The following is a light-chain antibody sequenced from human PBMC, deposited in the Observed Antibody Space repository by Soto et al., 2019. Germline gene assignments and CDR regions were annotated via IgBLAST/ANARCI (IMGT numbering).Light chain of an antibody. V-gene: IGKV2-28*01. CDR3: MQTQQTPLT. J-gene: IGKJ4*01. CDR2: LGS. Sequence: DIVMTQSPVSLPVTPGEPASISCRASQSLLHSGGHNFLDWYLQKPGQSPQVLIYLGSNRASGVPARFSGSGSGADFTLEIIRVEAEDVGVYYCMQTQQTPLTFGGGTKVEIK. CDR1: QSLLHSGGHNF.